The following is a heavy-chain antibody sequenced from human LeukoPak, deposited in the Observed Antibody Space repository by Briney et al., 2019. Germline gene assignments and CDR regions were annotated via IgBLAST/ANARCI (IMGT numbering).Heavy chain of an antibody. V-gene: IGHV3-48*03. J-gene: IGHJ6*02. CDR1: GFTFNNYE. D-gene: IGHD3-3*01. Sequence: GGSLRLSCAAYGFTFNNYEMNWVRQAPGKGLECVSYISSSGITIYYADSVKGRFTISRDNAKNSLYLQMNSLRAVDTAVYFCARGGFWSGYYNYYGMDVWGQGTTVTV. CDR3: ARGGFWSGYYNYYGMDV. CDR2: ISSSGITI.